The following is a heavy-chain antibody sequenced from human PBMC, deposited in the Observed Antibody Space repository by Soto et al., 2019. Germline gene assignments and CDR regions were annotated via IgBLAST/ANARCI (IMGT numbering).Heavy chain of an antibody. CDR1: GYSFTSYW. CDR3: SILSGGYYDSSGPSPFDY. D-gene: IGHD3-22*01. J-gene: IGHJ4*02. CDR2: IDPSDSYT. V-gene: IGHV5-10-1*04. Sequence: GESLKISCKGSGYSFTSYWISWGRQMPGKGLEWMGRIDPSDSYTSYSPSFQGQVTISADKSISTAYLQWSSLKASDTAMYYCSILSGGYYDSSGPSPFDYWGQGTMVTVSS.